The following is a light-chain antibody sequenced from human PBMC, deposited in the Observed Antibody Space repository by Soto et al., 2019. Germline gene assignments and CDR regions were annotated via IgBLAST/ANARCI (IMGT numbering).Light chain of an antibody. J-gene: IGLJ3*02. V-gene: IGLV7-46*01. CDR1: TGAVTGGHY. CDR3: FLTYSGDYGALRV. CDR2: DTD. Sequence: QAVVTQDPSLTVSPGGTVTLTCGSSTGAVTGGHYPYWLQQQPGQAPRTLIRDTDYKPSWTPARFSGSLLGGKAALTLSGAQADDEAVYYCFLTYSGDYGALRVFGGGTKVTVL.